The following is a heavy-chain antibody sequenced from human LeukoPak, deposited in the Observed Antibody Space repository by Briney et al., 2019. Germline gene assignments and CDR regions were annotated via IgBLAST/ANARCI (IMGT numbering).Heavy chain of an antibody. Sequence: ASVKVSCKASGGTFSNYAISWVRQAPGQGLEWMGGIIPLFDTADYAQKFQGRLTITADESTSTAYMELSSLRPEDTAVYFCARVAPHRRLTSGWYYFDYWGQGTLVTVSS. CDR1: GGTFSNYA. CDR3: ARVAPHRRLTSGWYYFDY. V-gene: IGHV1-69*01. D-gene: IGHD6-19*01. CDR2: IIPLFDTA. J-gene: IGHJ4*02.